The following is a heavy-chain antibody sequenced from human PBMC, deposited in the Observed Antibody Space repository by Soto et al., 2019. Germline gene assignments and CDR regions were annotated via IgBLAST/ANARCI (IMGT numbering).Heavy chain of an antibody. D-gene: IGHD2-15*01. CDR2: VKQDGSDK. J-gene: IGHJ4*02. CDR1: GFTFATSS. CDR3: AKCGGGSCYGPLDY. Sequence: GGSLRLSCAASGFTFATSSMSWVRQAPGKGLEWVASVKQDGSDKFYVGSVKGRFTISRDNAENSLYLQMNSLRAEDTAVYYCAKCGGGSCYGPLDYWGQGTLVTVSS. V-gene: IGHV3-7*01.